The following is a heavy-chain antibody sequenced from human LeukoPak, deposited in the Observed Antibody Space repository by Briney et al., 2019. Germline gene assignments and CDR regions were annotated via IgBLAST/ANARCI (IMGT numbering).Heavy chain of an antibody. CDR1: GGSISSYY. CDR3: ARDRVRSSSWYWDY. V-gene: IGHV4-4*07. D-gene: IGHD6-13*01. CDR2: IYTSGST. Sequence: SETLSLTCTVSGGSISSYYWSWIRQPAGKGLEWIGRIYTSGSTNYNPSLKSRVTMSVDTSKNQFSLKLNSVTAADTAVYYCARDRVRSSSWYWDYWGQGTLVTVSS. J-gene: IGHJ4*02.